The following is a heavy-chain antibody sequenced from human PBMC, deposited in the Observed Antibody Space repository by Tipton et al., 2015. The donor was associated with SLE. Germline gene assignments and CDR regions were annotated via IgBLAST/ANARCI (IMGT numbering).Heavy chain of an antibody. CDR1: GFTFSSYS. J-gene: IGHJ4*02. D-gene: IGHD6-13*01. CDR2: ISSSSSTI. Sequence: SLRLSCAASGFTFSSYSMNWVRQAPGKGLEWVSYISSSSSTIYYADSVKGRFTISRDNAKNSLYLQMNSLRAEDTAVYYCAREMAAAGFYFDYWGQGTLVTVSS. V-gene: IGHV3-48*01. CDR3: AREMAAAGFYFDY.